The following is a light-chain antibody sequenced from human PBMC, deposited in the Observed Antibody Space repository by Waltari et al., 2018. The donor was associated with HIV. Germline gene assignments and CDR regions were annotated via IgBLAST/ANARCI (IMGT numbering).Light chain of an antibody. CDR3: AAWDDSLNGYV. Sequence: QSVLTQPPSVSEAPRQRVTISCSGSSSNVGYNGVNWYQQLPGKAPKLLIYFDDLLSSGVSDRFSWCKSGTSACLAISGLQAEDEGDYYCAAWDDSLNGYVFGTGTKVTV. CDR1: SSNVGYNG. J-gene: IGLJ1*01. V-gene: IGLV1-36*01. CDR2: FDD.